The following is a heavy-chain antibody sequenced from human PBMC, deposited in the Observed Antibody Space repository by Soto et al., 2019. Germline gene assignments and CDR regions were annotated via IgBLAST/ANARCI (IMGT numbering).Heavy chain of an antibody. V-gene: IGHV4-38-2*01. CDR2: IYHSGST. CDR1: GYSLSGGHY. D-gene: IGHD1-26*01. J-gene: IGHJ4*02. CDR3: ARVGFRGSYHYYFDF. Sequence: SLTCAVSGYSLSGGHYWGWVRQPPGKGLEWIGSIYHSGSTYYNPSLKSRFTISVDTSNNQFSLKVTSVTAADTAVYYCARVGFRGSYHYYFDFWGQGTLVTVSS.